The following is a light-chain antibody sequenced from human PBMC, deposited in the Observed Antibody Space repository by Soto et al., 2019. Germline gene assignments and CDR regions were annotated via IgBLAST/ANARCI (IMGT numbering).Light chain of an antibody. CDR1: HSNIGKNF. CDR2: DNN. V-gene: IGLV1-51*01. J-gene: IGLJ2*01. CDR3: GTWDSSLSGGV. Sequence: QSVLTQPPSVSAAPGQKVIISCSGSHSNIGKNFLSWYQQFPGTAPKLLIYDNNKRPSGIPDRFSGSKSGTSATLGITGLQTGDEADYYCGTWDSSLSGGVFGGGTKLTVL.